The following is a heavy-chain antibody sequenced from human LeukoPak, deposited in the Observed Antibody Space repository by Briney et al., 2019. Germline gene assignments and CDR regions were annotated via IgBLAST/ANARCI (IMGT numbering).Heavy chain of an antibody. J-gene: IGHJ4*02. V-gene: IGHV3-30-3*01. D-gene: IGHD4-17*01. CDR3: ARVAYGALPDY. Sequence: GGSLRLSCAASGFTFSSYAMHWVRPAPGKGLEWVAVISYDGSNKYYADSVKGRFTISRDNSKNTLYLQMNSLRAEDTAVYYCARVAYGALPDYWGQGTLVTTSS. CDR2: ISYDGSNK. CDR1: GFTFSSYA.